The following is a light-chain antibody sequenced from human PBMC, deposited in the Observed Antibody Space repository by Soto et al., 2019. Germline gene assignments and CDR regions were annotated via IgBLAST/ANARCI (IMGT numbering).Light chain of an antibody. Sequence: EIMMTQSAASLCVSPGEGANLXCRASQSGNPKLGWYQQRPGPAPRLLIYVASYRATGIPASFSGSGSGTAYTPTISNRQAEDFAVYYCQQFNNWPHTFGQGTRLEIK. CDR1: QSGNPK. CDR3: QQFNNWPHT. V-gene: IGKV3-15*01. CDR2: VAS. J-gene: IGKJ5*01.